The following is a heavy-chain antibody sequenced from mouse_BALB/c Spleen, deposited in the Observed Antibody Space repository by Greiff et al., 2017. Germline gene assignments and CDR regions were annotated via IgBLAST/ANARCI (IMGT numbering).Heavy chain of an antibody. CDR2: ISSGSSTI. J-gene: IGHJ4*01. D-gene: IGHD2-12*01. CDR1: GFTFSSFG. CDR3: ARATYCYDVGDAMDY. Sequence: EVKLMESGGGLVQPGGSRKLSCAASGFTFSSFGMHWVRQAPEKGLEWVAYISSGSSTIYYADTVKGRFTISRDNPKNTLFLQMTSLRSEDTAMYYCARATYCYDVGDAMDYWGQGTSVTVSS. V-gene: IGHV5-17*02.